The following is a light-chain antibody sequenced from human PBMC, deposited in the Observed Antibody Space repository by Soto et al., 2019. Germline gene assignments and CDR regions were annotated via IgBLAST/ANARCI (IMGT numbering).Light chain of an antibody. J-gene: IGKJ4*01. Sequence: AIRMTQSPSSFSASTGDRVTITCRASQGISSCLAWYQQKPGKAPKLLIYAASTLQSGVPSRFSGSGSGTDFTLTISCLQSEDFATYYCQQYYSFPLTFGGGTKVDIK. CDR1: QGISSC. CDR3: QQYYSFPLT. CDR2: AAS. V-gene: IGKV1-8*01.